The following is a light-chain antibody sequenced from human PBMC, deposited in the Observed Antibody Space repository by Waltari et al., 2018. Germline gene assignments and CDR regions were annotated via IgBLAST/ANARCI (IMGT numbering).Light chain of an antibody. Sequence: QLVVTQSPSASASLGASVKLTCTLSRRHSSYAIAWHTQQPEKGPRYLMKVNSDGSHTKGDGISDRFSGSSSGAERYLTISSLQSEDEADYYCQTWDTDIPVVFGGGTKLTVL. J-gene: IGLJ2*01. CDR3: QTWDTDIPVV. CDR1: RRHSSYA. CDR2: VNSDGSH. V-gene: IGLV4-69*01.